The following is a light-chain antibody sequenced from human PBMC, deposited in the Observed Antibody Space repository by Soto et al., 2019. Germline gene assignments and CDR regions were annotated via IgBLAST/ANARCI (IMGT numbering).Light chain of an antibody. V-gene: IGLV6-57*01. CDR3: QSYDGTNGV. Sequence: NFMLTQPHSVSESPGKTVTISCTRSSGSIASNYVQWYQQRPGSSPTTVIYENNQRPSGVPDRFSGSIDSSSNSASLTISGLKTEDEADYYCQSYDGTNGVFGGGTKLTVL. CDR2: ENN. CDR1: SGSIASNY. J-gene: IGLJ3*02.